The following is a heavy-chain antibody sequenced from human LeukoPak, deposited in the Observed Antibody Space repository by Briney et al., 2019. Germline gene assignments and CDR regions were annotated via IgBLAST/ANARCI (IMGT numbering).Heavy chain of an antibody. D-gene: IGHD3-10*01. CDR2: ISERGGST. J-gene: IGHJ4*02. Sequence: GGSLRLSCVVSGISLSNYGMTWVRQAPGKGLEWVSYISERGGSTTYADSVKGRFTISRDTSLNTLYLQLNSLSAEDTAVYFCAKRGVVIRGILVIGYHQEAYHYDFWGQGVLVTVSS. CDR3: AKRGVVIRGILVIGYHQEAYHYDF. V-gene: IGHV3-23*01. CDR1: GISLSNYG.